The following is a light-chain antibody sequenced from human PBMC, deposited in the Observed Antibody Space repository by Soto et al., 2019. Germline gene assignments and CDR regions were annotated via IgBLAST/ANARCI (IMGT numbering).Light chain of an antibody. CDR2: AAS. V-gene: IGKV1-9*01. J-gene: IGKJ3*01. CDR3: QQLNNYPRT. CDR1: QGISYY. Sequence: IPLTQSPSSLSASVGDRVTITCRASQGISYYLAWYQQKPGKAPKLLIYAASTLQSGVPSRFSGSGSGTDFTLTINSLQPEDFATYYCQQLNNYPRTFGPGTKVDIK.